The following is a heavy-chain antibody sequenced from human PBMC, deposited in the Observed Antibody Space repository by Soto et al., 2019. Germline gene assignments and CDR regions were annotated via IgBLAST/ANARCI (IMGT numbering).Heavy chain of an antibody. J-gene: IGHJ4*02. CDR1: GYSFTIFA. CDR3: ARGPSSGWYYFDY. CDR2: ISGSGGAT. D-gene: IGHD6-19*01. V-gene: IGHV3-23*01. Sequence: PGGSLRLSCAASGYSFTIFAMTWVRQAPGKGLEWVSAISGSGGATYYADPVKGRFTISRDNSKNTLYLQMDSLRAEDTALYYCARGPSSGWYYFDYWGQGTLVTVSS.